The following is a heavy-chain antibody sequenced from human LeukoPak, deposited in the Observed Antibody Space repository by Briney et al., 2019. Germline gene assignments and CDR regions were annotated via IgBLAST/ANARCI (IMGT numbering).Heavy chain of an antibody. D-gene: IGHD1-1*01. CDR3: ARDPRTLDYGMGV. CDR2: ICNSGST. J-gene: IGHJ6*02. V-gene: IGHV4-59*01. Sequence: PSETLSLTCTVSGGSISSYYWSWIRQPPGKGLEWIAYICNSGSTNYNPSLKSRVTISVDTSKNQFSLKLSSVTAADTAVYYCARDPRTLDYGMGVWGQGTTVTVSS. CDR1: GGSISSYY.